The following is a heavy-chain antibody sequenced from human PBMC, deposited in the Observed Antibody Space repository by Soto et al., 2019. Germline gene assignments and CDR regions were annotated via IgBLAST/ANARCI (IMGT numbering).Heavy chain of an antibody. D-gene: IGHD3-22*01. CDR1: GFTVSTNA. V-gene: IGHV3-23*01. Sequence: EVQLLESGGGSVKPGGSLRLSCAASGFTVSTNAMSWVRQAPGKGLEWVSGIGGSGGSTHSADSVKGRFTISRDNSKNTLSLQMNSLRAEDTAVYYCAKERESSNHYSFAFDIWGQGTMVTVSS. CDR3: AKERESSNHYSFAFDI. CDR2: IGGSGGST. J-gene: IGHJ3*02.